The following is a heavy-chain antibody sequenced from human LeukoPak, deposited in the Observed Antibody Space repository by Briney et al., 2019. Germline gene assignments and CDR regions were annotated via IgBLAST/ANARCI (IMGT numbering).Heavy chain of an antibody. CDR3: AKNRYGDYASDY. V-gene: IGHV3-21*04. D-gene: IGHD4-17*01. CDR1: GFDFNNYN. Sequence: GGSLGLSCAASGFDFNNYNMNWVRQAPGKGLEWVSSITSSGTYIYYADSVKGRFTISRDNAKNSLYLQMNSLGAEDTAVYYCAKNRYGDYASDYWGQGTLVTVSS. CDR2: ITSSGTYI. J-gene: IGHJ4*02.